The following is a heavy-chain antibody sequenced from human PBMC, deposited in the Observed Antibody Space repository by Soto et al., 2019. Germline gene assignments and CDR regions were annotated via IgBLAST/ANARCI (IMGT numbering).Heavy chain of an antibody. CDR1: GGSISSYY. D-gene: IGHD7-27*01. J-gene: IGHJ4*02. CDR2: IYYSGST. Sequence: SETLSLTCTVSGGSISSYYWSWIRQPPGKGLEWIGYIYYSGSTNYNPSLKSRVTISVDTSKNQFSLKLSSVTAADTAVYYCARDVGSVGTYYFDYWGQGTLVTVSS. V-gene: IGHV4-59*01. CDR3: ARDVGSVGTYYFDY.